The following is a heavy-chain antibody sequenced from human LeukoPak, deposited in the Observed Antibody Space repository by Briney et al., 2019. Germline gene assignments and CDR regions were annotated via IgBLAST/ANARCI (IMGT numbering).Heavy chain of an antibody. CDR1: GFTFSTHG. V-gene: IGHV3-33*01. CDR2: IWYDGSNK. Sequence: GGSLRLSCAASGFTFSTHGMHWVRQAPGKGLEWVAVIWYDGSNKYYADSVKGRFTISRDDSKNTLYLQMNSLRAEDTAVYYCGRGGYDMDVWGQGTPVTVSS. D-gene: IGHD2-2*01. CDR3: GRGGYDMDV. J-gene: IGHJ6*02.